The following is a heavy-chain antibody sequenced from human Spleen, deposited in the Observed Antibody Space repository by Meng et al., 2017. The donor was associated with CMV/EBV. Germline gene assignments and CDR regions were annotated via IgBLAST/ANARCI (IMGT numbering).Heavy chain of an antibody. D-gene: IGHD7-27*01. CDR2: INQNSGAT. V-gene: IGHV1-2*02. CDR3: ARDNNWGPDY. Sequence: ASVKVSCKASGYTFSGYYIHWVRQAPGQGLEWMGWINQNSGATNYAQRFQGRVTLTRDTSINTGYMELTRLTSDDTAVYYCARDNNWGPDYWGQGTLVTVSS. CDR1: GYTFSGYY. J-gene: IGHJ4*02.